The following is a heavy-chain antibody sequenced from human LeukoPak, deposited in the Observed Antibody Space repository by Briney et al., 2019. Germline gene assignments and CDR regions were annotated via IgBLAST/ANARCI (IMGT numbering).Heavy chain of an antibody. V-gene: IGHV5-51*01. J-gene: IGHJ4*02. D-gene: IGHD1-7*01. CDR3: ARLQNYYSDY. CDR1: GYSFTSHW. Sequence: GASLQISCKGFGYSFTSHWIGWVRQMPGKGLEWMGIIYPGDSESRYSPSFQGQVTISADKSISTAYLQWRSLKASDTAMYYCARLQNYYSDYWGQGTLVTVSS. CDR2: IYPGDSES.